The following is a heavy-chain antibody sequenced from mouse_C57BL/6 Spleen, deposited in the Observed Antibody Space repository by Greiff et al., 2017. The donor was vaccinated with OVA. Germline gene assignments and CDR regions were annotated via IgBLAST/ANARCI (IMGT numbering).Heavy chain of an antibody. CDR3: ARDGTGRGYFDY. V-gene: IGHV1-53*01. Sequence: QVQLQQSGTELVKPGASVKLSCKASGYTFTSYWMHWVKQRPGQGLEWIGNINPSNGGTNYNEKFKSKATLTVDKSSSTAYMQLSSLTSEDSAVYYCARDGTGRGYFDYWGQGTTLTVSS. CDR1: GYTFTSYW. CDR2: INPSNGGT. J-gene: IGHJ2*01. D-gene: IGHD4-1*01.